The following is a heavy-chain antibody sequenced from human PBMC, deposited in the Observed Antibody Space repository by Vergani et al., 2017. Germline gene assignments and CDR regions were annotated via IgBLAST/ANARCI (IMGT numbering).Heavy chain of an antibody. V-gene: IGHV3-23*01. CDR3: ARDLRLLYNRFDP. J-gene: IGHJ5*02. CDR2: ISGQNFRT. D-gene: IGHD1-14*01. Sequence: EVQLLESGGGSAQPGESLRLSCVASGFTFTAPGLNWVRQAPGKGLEWVSGISGQNFRTHYADSVKGRFTISRDNSKSTMYLQMNSLRDEDTGVYYCARDLRLLYNRFDPWGQGTLVTVSS. CDR1: GFTFTAPG.